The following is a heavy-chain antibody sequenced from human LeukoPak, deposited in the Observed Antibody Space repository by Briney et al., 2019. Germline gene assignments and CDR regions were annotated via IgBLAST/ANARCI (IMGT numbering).Heavy chain of an antibody. J-gene: IGHJ4*02. V-gene: IGHV3-33*01. CDR1: GFTFSSYG. Sequence: GGSLRLSCAASGFTFSSYGMHWVRQAPGKGLEWVAVIWYDGSNKYYADSVKGRLTISRDNSKNTLYLQMNSLRAEDTAVYYCARGNNYGGNEGEGTLGYWGQGSLVTVSS. CDR3: ARGNNYGGNEGEGTLGY. CDR2: IWYDGSNK. D-gene: IGHD4-23*01.